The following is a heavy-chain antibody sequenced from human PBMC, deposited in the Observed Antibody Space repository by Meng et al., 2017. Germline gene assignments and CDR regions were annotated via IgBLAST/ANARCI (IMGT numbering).Heavy chain of an antibody. CDR3: TTDTHGAYYYDSSGYYRFLDY. D-gene: IGHD3-22*01. V-gene: IGHV3-15*01. J-gene: IGHJ4*02. CDR1: GFTLSNSW. CDR2: IKSKTDGGTT. Sequence: GESLKISCAASGFTLSNSWMSWVRQAPGKGLEWVGRIKSKTDGGTTDYAAHVKGRFTISRDDSKNTLYLQMNSLKTEDTAVYYCTTDTHGAYYYDSSGYYRFLDYWGQGTLVTVSS.